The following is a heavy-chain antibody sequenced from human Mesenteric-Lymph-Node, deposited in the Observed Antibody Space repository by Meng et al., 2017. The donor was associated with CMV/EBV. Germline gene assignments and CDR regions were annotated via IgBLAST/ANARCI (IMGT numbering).Heavy chain of an antibody. CDR2: INHSGSP. D-gene: IGHD3-16*01. Sequence: QLQQVVARLSTASEPLSRIGAVYGGLCSGYYVRWIPQPQGQGLEVLGEINHSGSPHYTPSLKSRVTISVDTSKKQFSLKLSFVTAADTAVYYCARHQRSLKSEGGFNYWGQGTLVTVSS. CDR3: ARHQRSLKSEGGFNY. J-gene: IGHJ4*02. V-gene: IGHV4-34*01. CDR1: GGLCSGYY.